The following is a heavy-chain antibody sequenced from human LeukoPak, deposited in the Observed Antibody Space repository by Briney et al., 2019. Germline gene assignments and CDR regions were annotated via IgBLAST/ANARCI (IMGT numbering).Heavy chain of an antibody. CDR2: INPNSGGT. D-gene: IGHD3-10*01. CDR3: ARSDTTMVRGVITPLGY. Sequence: ASVKVSCKASGYTFTGYYMHRVRQAPGQGLEWMGWINPNSGGTNYAQKFQGRVTMTRDTSISTAYMELSRLRSDDTAVYYCARSDTTMVRGVITPLGYWGQGTLVTVSS. V-gene: IGHV1-2*02. J-gene: IGHJ4*02. CDR1: GYTFTGYY.